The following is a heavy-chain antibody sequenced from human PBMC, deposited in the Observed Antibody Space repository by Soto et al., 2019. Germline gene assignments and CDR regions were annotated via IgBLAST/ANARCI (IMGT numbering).Heavy chain of an antibody. CDR3: ARDRSVVGRGTDAFDI. J-gene: IGHJ3*02. D-gene: IGHD2-21*01. CDR1: GYTFTSYG. CDR2: ISAYNGNT. V-gene: IGHV1-18*01. Sequence: AASVKVSCKASGYTFTSYGISWVRQAPGQGLEWMGWISAYNGNTNYAQKLQGRVTMTTDTSTSTAYMELRSLRSDDTAVYYCARDRSVVGRGTDAFDIWGQGTMVTVSS.